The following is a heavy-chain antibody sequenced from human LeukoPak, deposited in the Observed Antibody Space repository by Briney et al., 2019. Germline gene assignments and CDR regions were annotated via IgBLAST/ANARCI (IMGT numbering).Heavy chain of an antibody. J-gene: IGHJ4*02. CDR1: GFTFSSYS. D-gene: IGHD3-22*01. Sequence: GGSLRLSCAASGFTFSSYSMNWVRQAPGKGLEWVSYISSSSSTIYYADSVKGRFTISRDNSKNTLYLQMNSLRAEDTAVYYCAKNLGDYYDSSGYAFDSWGQGTLVTVSS. CDR3: AKNLGDYYDSSGYAFDS. V-gene: IGHV3-48*01. CDR2: ISSSSSTI.